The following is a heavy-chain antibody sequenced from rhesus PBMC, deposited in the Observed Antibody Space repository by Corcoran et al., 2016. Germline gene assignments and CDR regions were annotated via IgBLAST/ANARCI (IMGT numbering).Heavy chain of an antibody. J-gene: IGHJ6*01. V-gene: IGHV4-99*01. CDR1: GYSLSSGYH. CDR3: ARLEDSIFDS. D-gene: IGHD4-23*01. CDR2: ISGSGGST. Sequence: QVQLQESGPGLVKPSETLSLTCAVSGYSLSSGYHWAWLRQSPGKGLEYIAYISGSGGSTDYNPSLKSRVIISKDTSKNQFSLKLTSVTAADTAVYYCARLEDSIFDSWGQGVVVTVSS.